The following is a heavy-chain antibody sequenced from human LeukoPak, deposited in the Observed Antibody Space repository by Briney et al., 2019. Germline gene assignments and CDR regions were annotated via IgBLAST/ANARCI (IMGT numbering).Heavy chain of an antibody. CDR2: IYYSGST. Sequence: SETLSLTCTVSGGSISSYDWSWIRQPPGKGREWIGYIYYSGSTNYNPSLKSRVTISVDTSKNQFSLKLSSVTAADTAVYYCATHEKTYYYDSSGCGHFDYWGQGTLVTVSS. CDR1: GGSISSYD. J-gene: IGHJ4*02. CDR3: ATHEKTYYYDSSGCGHFDY. D-gene: IGHD3-22*01. V-gene: IGHV4-59*08.